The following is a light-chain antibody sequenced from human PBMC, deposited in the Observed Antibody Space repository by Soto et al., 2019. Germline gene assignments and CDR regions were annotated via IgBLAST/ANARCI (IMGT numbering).Light chain of an antibody. V-gene: IGKV1-39*01. Sequence: DIQMTQSPSSLSTSVGDRVTITCRASQSVRTYLNWYQQKPGKAPKFLIYATSTLQSGVPSRFSGSGSGTDFTLTISSLQPEDFATYYCQQSYNTPRTFGQGTKVEIK. CDR1: QSVRTY. CDR2: ATS. CDR3: QQSYNTPRT. J-gene: IGKJ1*01.